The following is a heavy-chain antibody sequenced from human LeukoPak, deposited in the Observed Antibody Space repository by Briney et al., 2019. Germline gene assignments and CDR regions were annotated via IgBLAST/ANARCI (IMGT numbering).Heavy chain of an antibody. D-gene: IGHD4-23*01. Sequence: PSETLSLTCTVSGGSISSGDYYWRWLRQPPGTGLEWLGKINHSGSTNYNPSLKSRVTISVDTSKNQFSLKLSSVTAADTAVYYCARGPRVRWQTPRLDAFDIWGQGTMVTVSS. J-gene: IGHJ3*02. CDR1: GGSISSGDYY. CDR2: INHSGST. CDR3: ARGPRVRWQTPRLDAFDI. V-gene: IGHV4-39*07.